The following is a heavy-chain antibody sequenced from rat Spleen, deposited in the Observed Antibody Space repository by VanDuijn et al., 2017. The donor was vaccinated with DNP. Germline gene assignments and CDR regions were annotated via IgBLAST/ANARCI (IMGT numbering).Heavy chain of an antibody. V-gene: IGHV7-6*01. D-gene: IGHD5-1*01. CDR1: GFTFADFY. CDR3: AKHRWDGCFDC. Sequence: EVQLVESGGGLVQPGRSLKLSCAASGFTFADFYMSWIRQSPGKAPEWLNFIRNKANSYTTEYNPSVKGRFTISRDDTQNVLSLQMNALRAEDTAIYYCAKHRWDGCFDCWGPGTMVTVSS. CDR2: IRNKANSYTT. J-gene: IGHJ1*01.